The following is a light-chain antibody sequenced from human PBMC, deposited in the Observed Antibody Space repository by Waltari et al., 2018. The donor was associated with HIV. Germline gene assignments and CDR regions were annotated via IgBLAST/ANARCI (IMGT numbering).Light chain of an antibody. J-gene: IGLJ3*02. CDR3: SSYVGSNRV. V-gene: IGLV2-8*01. CDR1: SSAVGDSNY. CDR2: EVN. Sequence: QSALTQPPSASGSPGQSVTISGTGISSAVGDSNYVSWYQQHPGKAPQLMIYEVNKPPSGVPDRFSGSKSGNTASLTVSGLQAEDEADYYCSSYVGSNRVFGGGTKLTVL.